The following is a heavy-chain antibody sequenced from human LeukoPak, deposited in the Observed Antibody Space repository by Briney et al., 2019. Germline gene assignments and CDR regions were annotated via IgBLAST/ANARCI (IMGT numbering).Heavy chain of an antibody. CDR3: ARVVGYDILTGYGTFDY. CDR1: GGSISSYY. CDR2: IYYSGST. D-gene: IGHD3-9*01. Sequence: SETVSLTCTVSGGSISSYYWSWIRQPPGKGLEWIGYIYYSGSTNYNPSLKSRVTISVDTSKNQFSLKLSSVTAADTAVYYCARVVGYDILTGYGTFDYWGQGTLVTVSS. V-gene: IGHV4-59*01. J-gene: IGHJ4*02.